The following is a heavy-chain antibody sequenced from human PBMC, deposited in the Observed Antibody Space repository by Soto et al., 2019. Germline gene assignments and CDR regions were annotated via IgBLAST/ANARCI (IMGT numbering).Heavy chain of an antibody. J-gene: IGHJ6*03. Sequence: QLLESGGGLVQPGGSLSLSCAASGFTFSGHAMSWVRQAPGKGLEWVSGYRGNGGDTYYADSVKGRFTMSRDNSQNTMYLQRNSLRVEDNAVYHCAKSRGDSLYYCMDLWGKGTTGTVSS. CDR1: GFTFSGHA. D-gene: IGHD4-17*01. CDR3: AKSRGDSLYYCMDL. V-gene: IGHV3-23*01. CDR2: YRGNGGDT.